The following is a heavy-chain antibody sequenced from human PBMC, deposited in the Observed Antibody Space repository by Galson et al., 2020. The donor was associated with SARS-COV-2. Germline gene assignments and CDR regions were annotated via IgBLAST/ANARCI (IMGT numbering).Heavy chain of an antibody. D-gene: IGHD3-22*01. CDR3: ARAPNLNYYDSSGYYYDWFDP. CDR1: GGSFSGYY. V-gene: IGHV4-34*01. J-gene: IGHJ5*02. CDR2: INHSGST. Sequence: ETSETLSLTCAVYGGSFSGYYWSWIRQPPGKGLEWIGEINHSGSTNYNPSLKSRVTISVDTSKNQFSLKLSSVTAADTAVYYCARAPNLNYYDSSGYYYDWFDPWGQGTLVTVSS.